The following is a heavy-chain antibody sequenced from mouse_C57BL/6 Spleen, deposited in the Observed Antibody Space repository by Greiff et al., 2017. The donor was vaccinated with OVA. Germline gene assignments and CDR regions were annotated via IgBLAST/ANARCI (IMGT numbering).Heavy chain of an antibody. J-gene: IGHJ4*01. Sequence: QVPLQQSGPELLKPGASVKISCKASGYAFSSSWMNWVKQRPGKGLEWIGRIYPGDGDTNYNGKFKGKATLTADKTSSTAYMQLSSLTSEDSAVYFCVYDYGAMEYWGQGTSVTVSS. CDR1: GYAFSSSW. CDR2: IYPGDGDT. CDR3: VYDYGAMEY. D-gene: IGHD2-4*01. V-gene: IGHV1-82*01.